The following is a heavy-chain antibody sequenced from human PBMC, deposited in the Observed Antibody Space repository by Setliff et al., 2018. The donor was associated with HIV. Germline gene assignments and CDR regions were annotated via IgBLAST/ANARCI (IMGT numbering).Heavy chain of an antibody. CDR3: AKDLHWAFDY. D-gene: IGHD7-27*01. CDR2: IKPDGSSI. V-gene: IGHV3-74*01. J-gene: IGHJ4*02. Sequence: GGSLRLSCAASGFTFSSYWIHWVRQTPGKGLVWVSRIKPDGSSITYADSVKGRFTISRDKSKNTLYLQMDSLRAEDTAAYYCAKDLHWAFDYWGQGSLVTVSS. CDR1: GFTFSSYW.